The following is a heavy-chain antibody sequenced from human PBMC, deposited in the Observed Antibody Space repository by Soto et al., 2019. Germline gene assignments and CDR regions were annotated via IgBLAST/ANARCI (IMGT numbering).Heavy chain of an antibody. Sequence: ASVKVSCKASGYTFTSYGISWVRQAPGQGLEWMGWISAYNGNTNYAQKLQGRVTMTTDTSTSTAYMELRSLRSDDTAVYYCARDPDPLRYFDWYYYYYGMDGWGQGTTVTVSS. CDR3: ARDPDPLRYFDWYYYYYGMDG. CDR1: GYTFTSYG. V-gene: IGHV1-18*01. CDR2: ISAYNGNT. J-gene: IGHJ6*01. D-gene: IGHD3-9*01.